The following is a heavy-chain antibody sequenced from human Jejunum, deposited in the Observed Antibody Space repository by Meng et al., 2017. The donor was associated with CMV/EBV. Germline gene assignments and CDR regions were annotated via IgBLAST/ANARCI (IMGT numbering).Heavy chain of an antibody. Sequence: EVQLLEXXXGXVXXGGXLRLSFAASGFTFTNSAMNWVRQSPGKGLEWVSEVSGNGVGTYYADSVKGRFTISRDNSKNTLYLQMNSLRVEDTAIYYCARDIYSSSLNWGYWGQGTLVTVYS. J-gene: IGHJ4*02. D-gene: IGHD6-13*01. V-gene: IGHV3-23*01. CDR2: VSGNGVGT. CDR3: ARDIYSSSLNWGY. CDR1: GFTFTNSA.